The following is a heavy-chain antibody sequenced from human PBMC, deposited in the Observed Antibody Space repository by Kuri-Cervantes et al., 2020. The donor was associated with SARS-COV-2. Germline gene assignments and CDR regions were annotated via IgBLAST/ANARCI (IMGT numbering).Heavy chain of an antibody. CDR1: GGSISSGSYY. Sequence: LRLSCTVSGGSISSGSYYWSWIRQPAGKGLEWIGRIYTSGSTNYNPSLKSRVTISVDTSKNQFSLELSSVTAADTAVYYCARAAGPAARTSWFDPWGQGTLVTVSS. CDR3: ARAAGPAARTSWFDP. V-gene: IGHV4-61*02. D-gene: IGHD2-2*01. CDR2: IYTSGST. J-gene: IGHJ5*02.